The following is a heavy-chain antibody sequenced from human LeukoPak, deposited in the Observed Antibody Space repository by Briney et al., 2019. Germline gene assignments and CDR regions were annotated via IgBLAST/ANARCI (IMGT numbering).Heavy chain of an antibody. CDR1: GFTFSSYW. J-gene: IGHJ3*02. V-gene: IGHV3-7*01. CDR2: IKQVGSEK. D-gene: IGHD3-22*01. CDR3: ARGSYYYDSSGYYDPEGSAFDI. Sequence: PGGSLRLSCAASGFTFSSYWMSWVRQAPGKGLEWVATIKQVGSEKYYVDSVKGRFTISRDNAKTSLYLQMNSLRAEDTAVYYCARGSYYYDSSGYYDPEGSAFDIWGQGTMVTVSS.